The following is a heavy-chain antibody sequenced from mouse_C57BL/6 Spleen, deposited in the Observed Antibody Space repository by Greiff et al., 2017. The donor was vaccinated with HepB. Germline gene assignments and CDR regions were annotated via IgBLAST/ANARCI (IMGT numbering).Heavy chain of an antibody. D-gene: IGHD2-2*01. Sequence: EVKLVESEGGLVQPGSSMKLSCTASGFTFSDYYMAWVRQVPEKGLEWVANINYDGSSTYYLDSLKSRFIISRDNAKNILYLQMSSLKSEDTATYYCARYGYDDGYYAMDYWGQGTSVTVSS. J-gene: IGHJ4*01. CDR1: GFTFSDYY. CDR3: ARYGYDDGYYAMDY. CDR2: INYDGSST. V-gene: IGHV5-16*01.